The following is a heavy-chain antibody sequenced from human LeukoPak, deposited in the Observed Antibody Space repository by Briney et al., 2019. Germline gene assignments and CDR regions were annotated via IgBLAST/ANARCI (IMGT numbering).Heavy chain of an antibody. CDR1: GYTFTSYD. V-gene: IGHV1-8*01. Sequence: ASVKVSCKASGYTFTSYDINWVRQATGQGLEWMGWMNPNSGNTGYAQKFRGRVTMTRNTSISTAYMELSSLRSEDTAVYYCAREGDYVWGSYRPVDYWGQGTLVTVSS. J-gene: IGHJ4*02. CDR2: MNPNSGNT. D-gene: IGHD3-16*02. CDR3: AREGDYVWGSYRPVDY.